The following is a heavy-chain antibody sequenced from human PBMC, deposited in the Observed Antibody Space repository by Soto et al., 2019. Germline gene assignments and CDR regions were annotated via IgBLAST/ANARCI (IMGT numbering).Heavy chain of an antibody. V-gene: IGHV3-23*01. CDR1: GFTFSSYA. J-gene: IGHJ4*02. CDR3: AESGYSYGWVIDY. D-gene: IGHD5-18*01. CDR2: ISGSGGST. Sequence: EVQLLESGGGLVQPGGSLRLSCAASGFTFSSYAMSWVRQAPGKGLEWVSAISGSGGSTYYADSVKGRFTISRDNSKNTLYLQMNSLRAEDTAVYYCAESGYSYGWVIDYWGQGTLVTVSS.